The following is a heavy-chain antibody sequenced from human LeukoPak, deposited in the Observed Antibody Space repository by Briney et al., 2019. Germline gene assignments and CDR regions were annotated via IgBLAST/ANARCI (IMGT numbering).Heavy chain of an antibody. J-gene: IGHJ4*02. Sequence: GGSLRLSCAASGFTFSNAWMSWVRQAPGKGLEWVGRIKSKTDGRTTDYAAPVKGRFTISRDDSKNTLYLQMNSLKTEDTAVYYCTTDLKQQLVLGFDYWGQGTLVTVSS. V-gene: IGHV3-15*01. CDR2: IKSKTDGRTT. CDR1: GFTFSNAW. CDR3: TTDLKQQLVLGFDY. D-gene: IGHD6-13*01.